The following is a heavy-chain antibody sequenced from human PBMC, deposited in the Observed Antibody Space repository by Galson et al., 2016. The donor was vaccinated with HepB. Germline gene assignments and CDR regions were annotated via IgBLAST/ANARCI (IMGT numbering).Heavy chain of an antibody. J-gene: IGHJ4*02. CDR3: AKETSGSYDY. CDR1: GFTFSTYA. CDR2: ISYDGTIK. V-gene: IGHV3-30-3*01. Sequence: SLRLSCAASGFTFSTYAMHWVRQAPGKGLEWVALISYDGTIKYSADSVKGRFTISRDNSRNTLSLQMNSLRAEDTAVYYCAKETSGSYDYWGQGTLVTVSS. D-gene: IGHD3-10*01.